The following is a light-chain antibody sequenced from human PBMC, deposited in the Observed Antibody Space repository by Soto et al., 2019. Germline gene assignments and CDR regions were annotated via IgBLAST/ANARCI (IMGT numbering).Light chain of an antibody. CDR2: DAS. CDR1: QSINSW. V-gene: IGKV1-5*01. CDR3: QQYNDWLT. Sequence: DIQMTQSPSTLSASVGDRVTLTCRASQSINSWLAWYQQKPGKAPKLLIYDASSLDSGVPSRFSGSGSGTEFNLTISSLQPEDFATYYCQQYNDWLTFGGGTKVDI. J-gene: IGKJ4*01.